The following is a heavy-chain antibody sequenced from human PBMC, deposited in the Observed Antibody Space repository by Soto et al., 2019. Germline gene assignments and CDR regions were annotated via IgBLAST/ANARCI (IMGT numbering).Heavy chain of an antibody. CDR3: ARGAAAGADYGMDV. Sequence: SETLSLTCTVSGGSISSYYWSWIRQPAGKGLEWIGRIYTSGGTNYNPSLERRVTMSVDTSKKQFSLKLSSVIAADTAVYYCARGAAAGADYGMDVWGRGTKVTVSS. CDR2: IYTSGGT. J-gene: IGHJ6*02. V-gene: IGHV4-4*07. D-gene: IGHD6-13*01. CDR1: GGSISSYY.